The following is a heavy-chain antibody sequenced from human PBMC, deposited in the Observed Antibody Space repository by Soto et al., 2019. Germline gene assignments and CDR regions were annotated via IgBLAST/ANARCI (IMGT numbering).Heavy chain of an antibody. D-gene: IGHD3-16*01. CDR2: IHYSGTI. Sequence: QVQLQESGPGLVKPSQTLSLTCIVSGGSTSSGDYYRSWIRQYPGKGLEWIGSIHYSGTIYYNPSLRSRATMSVDTSNFQFSPKLSSVTAADPAVYYCTRGLDWAKLGYWGQGTLVTVSS. J-gene: IGHJ4*02. CDR3: TRGLDWAKLGY. CDR1: GGSTSSGDYY. V-gene: IGHV4-31*03.